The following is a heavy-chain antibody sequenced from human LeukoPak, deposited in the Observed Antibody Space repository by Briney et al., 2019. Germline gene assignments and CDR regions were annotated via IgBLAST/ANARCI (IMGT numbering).Heavy chain of an antibody. CDR1: GFTVSSNY. D-gene: IGHD6-19*01. V-gene: IGHV3-53*01. CDR2: IYSGGST. J-gene: IGHJ4*02. Sequence: GGSLRLSCAASGFTVSSNYMSWVRQAPGKGLEWVSVIYSGGSTYYADSVKGRFTISRDNSKNTLYLQMNSLRAEDTAVYYCARVGYSSGWYWDYWGQGTLVTVSS. CDR3: ARVGYSSGWYWDY.